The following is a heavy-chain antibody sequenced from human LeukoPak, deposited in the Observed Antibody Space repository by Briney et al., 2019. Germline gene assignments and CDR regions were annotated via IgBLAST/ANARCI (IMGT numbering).Heavy chain of an antibody. J-gene: IGHJ4*02. D-gene: IGHD5-12*01. V-gene: IGHV3-30*04. Sequence: TGGSLRLSCAASGFNFSSYAMHWVRQAPGKGLERVAVISYDGSNKYYADSVKGRFTISRDNSKNTLYLQMNSLRAEDTAVYYCARDGSGYDFKGLYYFDYWGQGTLVTVSS. CDR1: GFNFSSYA. CDR2: ISYDGSNK. CDR3: ARDGSGYDFKGLYYFDY.